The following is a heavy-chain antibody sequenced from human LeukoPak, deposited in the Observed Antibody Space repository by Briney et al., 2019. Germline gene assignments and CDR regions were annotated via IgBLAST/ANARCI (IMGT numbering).Heavy chain of an antibody. CDR1: GFIFSSYA. CDR3: ARDGPLPHGY. Sequence: GGSLRLSCAASGFIFSSYALSWVRQAPGKGLEWVSSISSSSSYIYYADSVKGRFTISRDNAKNSLYLQMNSLRAEDTAVYYCARDGPLPHGYWGQGTLVTVSS. D-gene: IGHD1-26*01. V-gene: IGHV3-21*01. J-gene: IGHJ4*02. CDR2: ISSSSSYI.